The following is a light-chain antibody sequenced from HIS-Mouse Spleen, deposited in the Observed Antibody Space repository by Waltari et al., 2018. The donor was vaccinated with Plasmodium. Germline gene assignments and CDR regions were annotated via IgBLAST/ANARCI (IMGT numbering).Light chain of an antibody. J-gene: IGKJ5*01. V-gene: IGKV1-9*01. CDR1: QGISSY. CDR3: QQLNSYPIT. CDR2: AAS. Sequence: IRMTQSPSSFSASVGDRVTIPCRSSQGISSYLAWYQQKPGKAPKLLIYAASTLQSGVPSRFSGSGSGTEFTLTISSLQPEDFATYYCQQLNSYPITFGQGTRLEIK.